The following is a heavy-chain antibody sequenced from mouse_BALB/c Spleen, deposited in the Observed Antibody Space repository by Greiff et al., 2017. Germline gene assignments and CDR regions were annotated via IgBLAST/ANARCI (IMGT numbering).Heavy chain of an antibody. Sequence: EVKVEESGGGLVQPRGSRKLSCAASGFTFSSFGMHWVRQAPEKGLEWVAYISSGSSTIYYADTVKGRFTISRDNPKNTLFLQMTSLRSEDTAMYYCAREGRITTGYYYAMDYWGQGTSVTVSS. V-gene: IGHV5-17*02. J-gene: IGHJ4*01. CDR2: ISSGSSTI. CDR3: AREGRITTGYYYAMDY. CDR1: GFTFSSFG. D-gene: IGHD1-1*01.